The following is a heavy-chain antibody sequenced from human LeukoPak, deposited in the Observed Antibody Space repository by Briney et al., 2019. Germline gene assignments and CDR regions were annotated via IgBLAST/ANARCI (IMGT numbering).Heavy chain of an antibody. CDR1: GFTVSSNY. V-gene: IGHV3-53*01. CDR2: IYSGGST. J-gene: IGHJ5*02. D-gene: IGHD3-22*01. Sequence: PGGSLRLSCAASGFTVSSNYMSWVRQAPGKGLEWVSVIYSGGSTYYADSVKGRFTISRDNSKNTLYLQMNSLRAEDTAVYYCASGAGVYYYDSSGYYYSSWGQGTLVTVSS. CDR3: ASGAGVYYYDSSGYYYSS.